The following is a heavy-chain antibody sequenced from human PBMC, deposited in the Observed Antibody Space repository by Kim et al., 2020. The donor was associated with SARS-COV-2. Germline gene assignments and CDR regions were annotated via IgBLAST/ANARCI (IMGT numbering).Heavy chain of an antibody. CDR1: GFTFSSYG. CDR2: ISYDGSNK. Sequence: GGSLRLSCAASGFTFSSYGMHWVRQAPGKGLEWVAVISYDGSNKYYADSVKGRFTISRDNSKNTLYLQMNSLRAEDTAVYYCAKGGDTIFGVKRSYYYGMDVWGQGTTVTVSS. CDR3: AKGGDTIFGVKRSYYYGMDV. D-gene: IGHD3-3*01. J-gene: IGHJ6*02. V-gene: IGHV3-30*18.